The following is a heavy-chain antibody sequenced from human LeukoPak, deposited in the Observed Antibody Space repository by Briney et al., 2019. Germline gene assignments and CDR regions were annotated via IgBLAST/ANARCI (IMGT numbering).Heavy chain of an antibody. CDR1: GFTFSSYA. Sequence: GGSLRLSCSASGFTFSSYAMHWVHQAPGKGLEYVSAISSNGGSTYYADSVKGRFTISRDNSKNTLCLQMSSLRAEDTAVYYCVKDRIAVAGTPFDYWGQGTLVTVSS. CDR3: VKDRIAVAGTPFDY. D-gene: IGHD6-19*01. V-gene: IGHV3-64D*09. CDR2: ISSNGGST. J-gene: IGHJ4*02.